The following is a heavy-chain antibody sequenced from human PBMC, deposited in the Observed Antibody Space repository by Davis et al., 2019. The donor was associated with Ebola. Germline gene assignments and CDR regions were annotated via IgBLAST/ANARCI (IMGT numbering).Heavy chain of an antibody. D-gene: IGHD2-8*02. V-gene: IGHV4-34*01. CDR2: INHSGSA. CDR3: ARARGMYSWIDD. CDR1: GGSLSGHY. Sequence: MPGGSLRLSCDVSGGSLSGHYWSWIRQPPGKGLEWIGEINHSGSANYNPSLANRVTISVDTSKNHFSLKLNSVTAADTAVYYCARARGMYSWIDDWGQGTLVTVSS. J-gene: IGHJ4*02.